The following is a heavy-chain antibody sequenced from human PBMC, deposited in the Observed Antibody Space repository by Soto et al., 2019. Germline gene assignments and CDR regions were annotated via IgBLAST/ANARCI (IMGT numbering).Heavy chain of an antibody. CDR3: GRLFAGATRHTDPES. Sequence: QVHLQESGPGLVKPSETLSLTCTVSGVSIHNSHSFWAWIRKPPVKGPQVTASVFPHGGAHYTSSLKSRVTTPVATASNQVSLLMRSLPAAATAFYYCGRLFAGATRHTDPESWGQGILVSVSS. D-gene: IGHD1-1*01. CDR1: GVSIHNSHSF. CDR2: VFPHGGA. J-gene: IGHJ5*02. V-gene: IGHV4-39*01.